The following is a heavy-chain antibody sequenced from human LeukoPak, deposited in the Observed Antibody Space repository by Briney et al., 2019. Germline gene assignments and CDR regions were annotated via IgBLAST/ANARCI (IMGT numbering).Heavy chain of an antibody. CDR3: AKFVGSGWFDP. V-gene: IGHV4-59*01. Sequence: ETLSLTCTVSGGSISSYYWSWIRQPPGKGLEWIGYIYYSGSTNYNPSLKSRVTISVDTSKNQFSLKLSSVTAADTAVYYCAKFVGSGWFDPWGQGTLVTVSS. J-gene: IGHJ5*02. D-gene: IGHD6-19*01. CDR2: IYYSGST. CDR1: GGSISSYY.